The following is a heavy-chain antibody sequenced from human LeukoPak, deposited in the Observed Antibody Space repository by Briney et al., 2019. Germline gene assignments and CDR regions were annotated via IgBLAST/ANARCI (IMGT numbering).Heavy chain of an antibody. CDR3: VGGHHGYYDSSGYLSPVDY. D-gene: IGHD3-22*01. CDR1: GFTFNRYD. CDR2: ISGSGGST. Sequence: PGGSLRLFCAASGFTFNRYDMAWPRHAPGKARECISHISGSGGSTYYADSVRGRFTISRDNAKTTLYLQMNSWSAEDTAVYYCVGGHHGYYDSSGYLSPVDYWGEGTLVTVSS. V-gene: IGHV3-23*01. J-gene: IGHJ4*02.